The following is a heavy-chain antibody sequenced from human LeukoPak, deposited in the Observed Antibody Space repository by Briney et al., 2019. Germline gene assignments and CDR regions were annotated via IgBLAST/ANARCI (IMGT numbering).Heavy chain of an antibody. CDR2: IKEDGSEK. CDR1: GFTFSSYW. J-gene: IGHJ4*02. V-gene: IGHV3-7*01. Sequence: RGSLRLSCAASGFTFSSYWMSWVRQAPGKGLEWVANIKEDGSEKYYVDSVKGRFTISRDNAKNSLYLQMSGLRAEDTALYYCARTGYFDYWGQGTLVTVSS. CDR3: ARTGYFDY.